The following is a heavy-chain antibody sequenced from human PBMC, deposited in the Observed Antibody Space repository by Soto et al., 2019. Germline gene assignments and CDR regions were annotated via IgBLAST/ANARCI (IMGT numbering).Heavy chain of an antibody. V-gene: IGHV1-2*02. CDR3: ARTPWSSGWYPNWFDP. CDR2: INPNSGGT. J-gene: IGHJ5*02. Sequence: EASVKVSCKASGYTFTGYYMHWVRQAPGQGLEWMGWINPNSGGTNYAQKFQGRVTMTRDTSISTAYMELSRLRSDDTAVCYCARTPWSSGWYPNWFDPWGQGTLVTVSS. CDR1: GYTFTGYY. D-gene: IGHD6-19*01.